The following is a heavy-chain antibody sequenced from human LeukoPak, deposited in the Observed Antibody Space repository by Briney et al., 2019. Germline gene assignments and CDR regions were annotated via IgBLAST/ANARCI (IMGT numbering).Heavy chain of an antibody. J-gene: IGHJ3*02. D-gene: IGHD2-15*01. Sequence: GGSLRLSCAASGFTFSSYWMSWVRQAPGKGLEWVANIKQDGSEKYYVDSVKGRFTISRDNAKNSLYLQMNSLRAEDTAVYYCVRASPGKGGAFDIWGQGTMVTVSS. CDR3: VRASPGKGGAFDI. CDR1: GFTFSSYW. CDR2: IKQDGSEK. V-gene: IGHV3-7*01.